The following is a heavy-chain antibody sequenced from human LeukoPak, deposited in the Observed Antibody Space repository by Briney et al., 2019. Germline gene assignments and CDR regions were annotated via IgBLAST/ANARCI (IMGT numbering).Heavy chain of an antibody. CDR3: VQMAPYCGGDCYFDY. CDR1: GFTFSNYA. J-gene: IGHJ4*02. D-gene: IGHD2-21*02. V-gene: IGHV3-23*01. Sequence: PGGSLRLSCAASGFTFSNYAMSWVRQAPGKGLEWVSAISGGGFGTYYADSVKGRFTISRGNPKNTLYLQTNSLRAEDTAVYYCVQMAPYCGGDCYFDYWGQGTLVTVSS. CDR2: ISGGGFGT.